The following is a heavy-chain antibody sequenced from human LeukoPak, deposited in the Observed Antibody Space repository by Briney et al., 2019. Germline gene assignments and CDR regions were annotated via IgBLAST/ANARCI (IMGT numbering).Heavy chain of an antibody. CDR2: MNPNSGNT. J-gene: IGHJ5*02. CDR3: ARVPSSSWYSVAENWFDP. V-gene: IGHV1-8*01. Sequence: ASVKVSCKASGYTFTSYDINWVRQATGQGLEWMGWMNPNSGNTGYAQKFQGRVTMTRNTSISTAYMELSSLRSEDTAVYYCARVPSSSWYSVAENWFDPWGQGTLVTVSS. CDR1: GYTFTSYD. D-gene: IGHD6-13*01.